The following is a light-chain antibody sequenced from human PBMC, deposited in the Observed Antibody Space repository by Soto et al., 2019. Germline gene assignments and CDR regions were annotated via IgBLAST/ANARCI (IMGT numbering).Light chain of an antibody. Sequence: QSVLTQPPSVSGAPGQRVTISCTGSSSNIGAGYDVHWYQQLPGTAPKLLIYGNSNRPSGVPVRFSGSKSGTSASLAITGLQAEDEADYYCQSYDSSLSAFFGTGTKLTVL. J-gene: IGLJ1*01. CDR1: SSNIGAGYD. CDR3: QSYDSSLSAF. V-gene: IGLV1-40*01. CDR2: GNS.